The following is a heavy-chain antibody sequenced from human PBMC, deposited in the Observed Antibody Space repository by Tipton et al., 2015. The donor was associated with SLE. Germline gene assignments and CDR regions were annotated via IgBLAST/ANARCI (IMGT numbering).Heavy chain of an antibody. CDR2: VYYSGST. J-gene: IGHJ3*02. D-gene: IGHD2-8*01. Sequence: TLSLTCTVSGGSMGSYYWNWIRQAPGKGLEWVGYVYYSGSTKYNPSLKSRVTISIDTSKSQFSLNLSSVTAADTAVYYCARDPTNADCSDGVCPPTDTFDIWGQGTMVTVSS. CDR3: ARDPTNADCSDGVCPPTDTFDI. CDR1: GGSMGSYY. V-gene: IGHV4-59*01.